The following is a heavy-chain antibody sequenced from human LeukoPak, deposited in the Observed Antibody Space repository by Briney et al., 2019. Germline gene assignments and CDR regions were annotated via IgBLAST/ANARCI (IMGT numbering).Heavy chain of an antibody. J-gene: IGHJ4*02. CDR3: ARAREQLVIFDY. D-gene: IGHD6-6*01. CDR1: GFTVSSNY. CDR2: IYSGGST. Sequence: PGGPLRLSCAASGFTVSSNYMSWVRQAPGKGLEWVSVIYSGGSTYYADSVKGRFTISRDNSKNTLYLQMNSLRAEDTAVYYCARAREQLVIFDYWGQGTLVTVSS. V-gene: IGHV3-53*01.